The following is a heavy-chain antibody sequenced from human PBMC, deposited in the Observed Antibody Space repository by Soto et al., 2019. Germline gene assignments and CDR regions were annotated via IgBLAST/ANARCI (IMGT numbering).Heavy chain of an antibody. V-gene: IGHV4-59*01. J-gene: IGHJ4*02. D-gene: IGHD6-6*01. CDR2: IYYSGST. Sequence: ETLSLTCTVSGGSISSYYWSWIRQPPGKGLEWIGYIYYSGSTNYNPSLKSRVTISVDTSKNQFSLKLSSVTAADTAVYYCARGVAARRLFDYWGQGTLVTVSS. CDR3: ARGVAARRLFDY. CDR1: GGSISSYY.